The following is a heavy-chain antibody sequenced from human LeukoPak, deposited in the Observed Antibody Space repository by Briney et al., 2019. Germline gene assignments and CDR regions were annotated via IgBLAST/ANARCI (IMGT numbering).Heavy chain of an antibody. V-gene: IGHV3-21*01. CDR2: ISSSSSYI. CDR3: ARDKGEPYYDILTGLIEGNAFDI. D-gene: IGHD3-9*01. Sequence: GGSLRLSCAASGFTFSSYSMSWVRQAPGKWLECVSSISSSSSYIYYADSVKGRFTISRDNAKNSLYLQMNSLRAEDTAVYYCARDKGEPYYDILTGLIEGNAFDIWGQGTMDTVSS. CDR1: GFTFSSYS. J-gene: IGHJ3*02.